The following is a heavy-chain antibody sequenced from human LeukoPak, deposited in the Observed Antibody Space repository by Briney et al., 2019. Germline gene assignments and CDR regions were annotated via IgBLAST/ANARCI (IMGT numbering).Heavy chain of an antibody. V-gene: IGHV4-59*01. CDR1: GGSINSYY. Sequence: SETLSLTCSVSGGSINSYYWSWSRQPPGKGLEWVGYIYYSGSTNYKPSLKRRVTTSVETSKNQFSLKLSSVTAADTAVYYCASSRSSSGWSLFDYWGQGALVTVSS. CDR3: ASSRSSSGWSLFDY. CDR2: IYYSGST. D-gene: IGHD6-19*01. J-gene: IGHJ4*02.